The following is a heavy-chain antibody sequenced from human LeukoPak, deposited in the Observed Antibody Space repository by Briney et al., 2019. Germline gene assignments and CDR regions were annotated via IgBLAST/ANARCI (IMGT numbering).Heavy chain of an antibody. CDR3: ARGSYDYGSGSYYWFDP. CDR2: INHSGST. Sequence: PSETLSLTCAVYGGSFSGYYWNWIRQPPGKGLEWIGEINHSGSTNYNASLKSRVTISVDTSKNQFSLKLSSVTAADTAVYYCARGSYDYGSGSYYWFDPWGQGTLVTVSS. J-gene: IGHJ5*02. CDR1: GGSFSGYY. V-gene: IGHV4-34*01. D-gene: IGHD3-10*01.